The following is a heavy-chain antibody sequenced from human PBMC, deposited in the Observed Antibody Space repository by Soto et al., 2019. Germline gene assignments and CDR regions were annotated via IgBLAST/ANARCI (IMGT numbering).Heavy chain of an antibody. V-gene: IGHV1-8*01. Sequence: GASVKVSCKASGYPFTSYEINWVRQATGQGLEWMGWMNPNSGNTGYAQKFQGRVTMTRNTSISTAYMELSSLRSEDTAVYYCARSPITMIVVVIPAYYYYGMDVWGQGTTVTVSS. J-gene: IGHJ6*02. CDR1: GYPFTSYE. D-gene: IGHD3-22*01. CDR3: ARSPITMIVVVIPAYYYYGMDV. CDR2: MNPNSGNT.